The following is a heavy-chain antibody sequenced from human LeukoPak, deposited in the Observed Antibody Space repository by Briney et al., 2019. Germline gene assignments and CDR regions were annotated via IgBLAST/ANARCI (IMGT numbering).Heavy chain of an antibody. CDR2: IIPIFGTA. CDR1: GGTFSSYA. CDR3: ATNFYSGSYPFDY. D-gene: IGHD1-26*01. Sequence: SVKVSCKASGGTFSSYAISWVRQAPGQGLEWMGGIIPIFGTANYAQKFQGRVTITADKSTSTAYMELSSLRSEDTAVYYCATNFYSGSYPFDYWGQGTLVTVSS. V-gene: IGHV1-69*06. J-gene: IGHJ4*02.